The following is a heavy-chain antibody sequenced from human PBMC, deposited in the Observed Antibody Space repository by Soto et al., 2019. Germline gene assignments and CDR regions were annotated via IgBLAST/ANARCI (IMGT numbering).Heavy chain of an antibody. D-gene: IGHD6-13*01. CDR2: ISAYNGNT. CDR1: GYTFTSYG. V-gene: IGHV1-18*04. CDR3: ARAPPRWGSSWYSDY. Sequence: QVQLVQSGAEVKKPGASVKVSCKASGYTFTSYGISWVRQAPGQGLEWMGWISAYNGNTNYAQKLQGRVTMTTDTSTSTAYMELRSLGSNETPVYYCARAPPRWGSSWYSDYWGQGTLVTVSS. J-gene: IGHJ4*02.